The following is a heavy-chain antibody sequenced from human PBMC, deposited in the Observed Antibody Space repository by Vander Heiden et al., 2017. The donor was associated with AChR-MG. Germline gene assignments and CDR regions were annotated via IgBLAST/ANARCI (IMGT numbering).Heavy chain of an antibody. CDR1: GGTFSGYA. V-gene: IGHV1-69*01. D-gene: IGHD3-10*01. CDR3: ARRPGDFGVGYYYYGMDV. Sequence: QVQLVQSGAEVKKPGSSVKVSCKASGGTFSGYAISWVRQAPGQGLEWMGGIIPIIGTANYAQKFQGRVTITADESTSTAYMELSSLRSEDTAVYYCARRPGDFGVGYYYYGMDVWGQGTTVTVSS. CDR2: IIPIIGTA. J-gene: IGHJ6*02.